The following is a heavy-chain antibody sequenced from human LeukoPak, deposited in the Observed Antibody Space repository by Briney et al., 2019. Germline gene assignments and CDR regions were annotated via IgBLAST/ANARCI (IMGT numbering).Heavy chain of an antibody. V-gene: IGHV3-7*01. D-gene: IGHD3-10*01. CDR1: GFTFSSYW. Sequence: GGSLRLSCAASGFTFSSYWMSWVRQAPGKGLEWVPNIKQDGSEKYYVDSVKGRFTISRDNAKNSLYLQMNSLRAEDTAVYYCAREDYYGSSSTDYWGQGTLVTVSS. CDR3: AREDYYGSSSTDY. CDR2: IKQDGSEK. J-gene: IGHJ4*02.